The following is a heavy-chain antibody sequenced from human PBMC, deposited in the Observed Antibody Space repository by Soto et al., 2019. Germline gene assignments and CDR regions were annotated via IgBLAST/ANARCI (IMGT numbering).Heavy chain of an antibody. V-gene: IGHV4-61*05. CDR2: IYYSGST. CDR1: GGSISSSSYY. D-gene: IGHD3-10*01. Sequence: PSETLSLTCTVSGGSISSSSYYWGWIRQPPGKGLEWIGYIYYSGSTNYNPSLKSRVTISVDTSKNQFSLKLSSVTAADTAVYYCARGRIAIGLVRGVIKPFDYWGQGTLVTVSS. J-gene: IGHJ4*02. CDR3: ARGRIAIGLVRGVIKPFDY.